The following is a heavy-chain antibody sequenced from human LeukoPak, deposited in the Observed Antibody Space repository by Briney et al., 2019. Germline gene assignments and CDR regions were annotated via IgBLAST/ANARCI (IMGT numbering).Heavy chain of an antibody. J-gene: IGHJ2*01. D-gene: IGHD4-23*01. V-gene: IGHV5-51*01. Sequence: GESLKISCKGSGYRFTNYWIGWVRQMPGKGLEWMGIIYPGDSNTRYSPSFQGQVTISADKSINTAYVQWSSLKASDTAMYYCARRVVNNRNWYFNLWGRGTLVTVSS. CDR2: IYPGDSNT. CDR1: GYRFTNYW. CDR3: ARRVVNNRNWYFNL.